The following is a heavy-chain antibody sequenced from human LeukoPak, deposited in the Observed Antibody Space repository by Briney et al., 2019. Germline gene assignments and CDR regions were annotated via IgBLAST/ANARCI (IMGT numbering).Heavy chain of an antibody. J-gene: IGHJ6*02. CDR3: ATGGFGEESKYYYYGMDV. CDR1: GYTLTELS. Sequence: ASVKVSCKVSGYTLTELSMHWVRQAPGKGLEWMGGSDPEDGETIYAQKFQGRVTMTEDTSTDTAYMELSSLRSEDTAVYYCATGGFGEESKYYYYGMDVWGQGTTVTVSS. D-gene: IGHD3-10*01. V-gene: IGHV1-24*01. CDR2: SDPEDGET.